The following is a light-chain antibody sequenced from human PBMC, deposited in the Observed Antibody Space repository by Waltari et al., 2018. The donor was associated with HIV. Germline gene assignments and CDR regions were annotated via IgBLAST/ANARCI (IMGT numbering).Light chain of an antibody. Sequence: EIVLTQSPGTLSLSPGERATLSCRASQSVSSSYSAWYQQKPGQAPRLLIYGESSRATGIPDRFSGSGSGTDFTLTISRLEPEDFAVYYCQQYGSSPWYTFGQGTKLEIK. CDR1: QSVSSSY. CDR2: GES. V-gene: IGKV3-20*01. CDR3: QQYGSSPWYT. J-gene: IGKJ2*01.